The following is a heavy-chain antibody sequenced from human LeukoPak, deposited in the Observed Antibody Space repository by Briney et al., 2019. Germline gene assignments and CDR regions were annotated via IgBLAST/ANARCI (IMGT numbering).Heavy chain of an antibody. J-gene: IGHJ4*02. V-gene: IGHV3-23*01. CDR3: AQKPAYYYDSTGYALFDY. D-gene: IGHD3-22*01. CDR1: GFTFSSYA. Sequence: PGGSLRLSCAASGFTFSSYAMSWVRQAPGKGLEWVSAISGGGDNTYYADSVKGRFTISRDNSRNTLYLQMNSLRADDTAVYYCAQKPAYYYDSTGYALFDYWGQGTLVTVSS. CDR2: ISGGGDNT.